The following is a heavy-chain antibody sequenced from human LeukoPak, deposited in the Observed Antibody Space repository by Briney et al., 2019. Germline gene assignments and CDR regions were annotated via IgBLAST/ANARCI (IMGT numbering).Heavy chain of an antibody. Sequence: PSETLSLTCAVYGGSFSGYYWSWIRQPPGKGLEWIGEINHSGSTNYNPSLKSRVTISVDTSKNQFSLKLSSVTAADTAVYYCASGGRDCRSTSCYTRGVYFDYWGQGTLVTVSS. D-gene: IGHD2-2*02. J-gene: IGHJ4*02. CDR3: ASGGRDCRSTSCYTRGVYFDY. CDR2: INHSGST. CDR1: GGSFSGYY. V-gene: IGHV4-34*01.